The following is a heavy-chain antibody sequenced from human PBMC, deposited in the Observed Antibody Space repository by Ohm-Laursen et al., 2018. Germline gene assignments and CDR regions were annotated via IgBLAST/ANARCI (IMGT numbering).Heavy chain of an antibody. J-gene: IGHJ4*02. D-gene: IGHD2-15*01. CDR2: IYDSGST. CDR3: ARSECSGGSCDFDY. CDR1: GGSISYFF. V-gene: IGHV4-59*07. Sequence: SDTLSFTCTVSGGSISYFFWSWIRQPPGKGLEWIGYIYDSGSTNYNPSLKSRISILVDTSKNQFFLKLSSVTTADTAVYFCARSECSGGSCDFDYWGQGTLVTVSS.